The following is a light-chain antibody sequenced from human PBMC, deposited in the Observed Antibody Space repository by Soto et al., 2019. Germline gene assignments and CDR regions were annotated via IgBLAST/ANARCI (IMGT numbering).Light chain of an antibody. CDR3: QHYNTYPWT. J-gene: IGKJ1*01. CDR1: KSSSSG. CDR2: KAS. Sequence: DIQMTKSPSTLSASVGHRLTITYRAGKSSSSGWSAYHQKPGKAANLLMHKASHLESGVPSRFSGSGSGTEFTLTISSLQPGDFATYYCQHYNTYPWTFGQGTKVDIK. V-gene: IGKV1-5*03.